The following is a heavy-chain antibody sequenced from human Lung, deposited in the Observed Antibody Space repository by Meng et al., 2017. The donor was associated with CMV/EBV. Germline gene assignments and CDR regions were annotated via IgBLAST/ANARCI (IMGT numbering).Heavy chain of an antibody. D-gene: IGHD3-22*01. Sequence: ASVXVSXKASGYTFTGYYMHWVRQAPGQGLEWMGIINPSGGNTNYAQKFQGRVTMTRDTSTSTVYMELSSLRSEDTAMYYCARADYDSSGYYYSNWGHGTLVTVSS. CDR2: INPSGGNT. CDR1: GYTFTGYY. V-gene: IGHV1-46*01. CDR3: ARADYDSSGYYYSN. J-gene: IGHJ4*01.